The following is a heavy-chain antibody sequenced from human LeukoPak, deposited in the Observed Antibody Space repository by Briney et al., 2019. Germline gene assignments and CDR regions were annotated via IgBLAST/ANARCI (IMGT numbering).Heavy chain of an antibody. J-gene: IGHJ3*02. D-gene: IGHD3-22*01. CDR2: ISYDGSNK. V-gene: IGHV3-30-3*01. CDR1: GFTFSDHV. Sequence: GGSLRLSCAASGFTFSDHVMTWVRQAPGKGLEWVAVISYDGSNKYYADSVKGRFTISRDNSKNTLYLQMNSLRAEDTAVYYCARSITMIVVVIPYDAFDIWGQGTMVTVSS. CDR3: ARSITMIVVVIPYDAFDI.